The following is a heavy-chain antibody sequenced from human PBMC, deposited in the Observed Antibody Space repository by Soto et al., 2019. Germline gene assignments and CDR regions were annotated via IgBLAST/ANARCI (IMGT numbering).Heavy chain of an antibody. CDR3: AKEDSFSHSLDY. CDR1: GYTFTSYY. D-gene: IGHD5-18*01. CDR2: INPSDGST. Sequence: ASVKVSCKASGYTFTSYYMHWVRQAPGQGLEWMGIINPSDGSTRYPQKFQGRVTMTRHTSTSTVYMELSRLRSEDTAVYYCAKEDSFSHSLDYWGQGTLVTVSS. V-gene: IGHV1-46*01. J-gene: IGHJ4*02.